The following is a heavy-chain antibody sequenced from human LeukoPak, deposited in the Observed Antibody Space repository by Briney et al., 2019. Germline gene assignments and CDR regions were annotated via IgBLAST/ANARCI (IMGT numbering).Heavy chain of an antibody. V-gene: IGHV4-59*01. CDR2: IYYTGTT. Sequence: SETLSLTCTVSRGSISTYYWNWIRQPPGKGLEWIGYIYYTGTTDYNPSLKSRVTMSVDASKNQFSLKLTSVTTADTAVYYCAREGHYYASGSGAFDIWGQGTLVIVSS. D-gene: IGHD3-10*01. J-gene: IGHJ3*02. CDR3: AREGHYYASGSGAFDI. CDR1: RGSISTYY.